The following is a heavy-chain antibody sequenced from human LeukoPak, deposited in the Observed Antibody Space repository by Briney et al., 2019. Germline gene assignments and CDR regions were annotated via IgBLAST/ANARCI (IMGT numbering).Heavy chain of an antibody. V-gene: IGHV1-46*01. Sequence: ASVKVSCKASGYTFTSYYMHWVRQAPGQGLEWMGIINPSGGSTSYAQKFQGRVTMTRDTSTSTVYMELSSLRSDDTAVYYCARPYDSSGYYYYFDYWGQGTLVTVSS. J-gene: IGHJ4*02. CDR3: ARPYDSSGYYYYFDY. CDR2: INPSGGST. CDR1: GYTFTSYY. D-gene: IGHD3-22*01.